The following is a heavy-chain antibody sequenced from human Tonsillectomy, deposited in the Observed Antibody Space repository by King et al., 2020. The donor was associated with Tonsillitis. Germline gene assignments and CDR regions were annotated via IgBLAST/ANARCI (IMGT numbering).Heavy chain of an antibody. Sequence: VQLVESGGGLVKPGGSLRLSCAASGFTFSTYSLNWVRHAPGSDLEWVAVIISSSTFIHYADSVKGRFTISRDNANNLVYLEMNSLRAADTAMYYCGRGATPGVTMGTIDYWGQGTLVTVSS. V-gene: IGHV3-21*06. D-gene: IGHD4/OR15-4a*01. J-gene: IGHJ4*02. CDR2: IISSSTFI. CDR1: GFTFSTYS. CDR3: GRGATPGVTMGTIDY.